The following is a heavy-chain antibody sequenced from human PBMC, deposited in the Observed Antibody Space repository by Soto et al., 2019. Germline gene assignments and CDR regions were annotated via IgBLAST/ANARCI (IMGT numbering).Heavy chain of an antibody. Sequence: GGSLRLSCAASGFTFSNAWMSWVRQAPGKGLEWVGRIKSKTDGGTTDYAAPVKGRFTISRDNSKNTIYLQMNSLRAEDTAVYYFAKVPAYDYVWGTYYYFDYWGLGALVTVSS. CDR2: IKSKTDGGTT. D-gene: IGHD3-16*01. CDR1: GFTFSNAW. V-gene: IGHV3-15*05. CDR3: AKVPAYDYVWGTYYYFDY. J-gene: IGHJ4*02.